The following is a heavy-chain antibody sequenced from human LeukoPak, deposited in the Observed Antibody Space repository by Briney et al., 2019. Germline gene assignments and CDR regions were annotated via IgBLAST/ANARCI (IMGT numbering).Heavy chain of an antibody. V-gene: IGHV3-23*01. CDR3: AKGAAAGKVDWFDP. Sequence: GGSLRLSCEASGLSFTNYAMMWVRQAPGKGLQWISTLTGYGGAYYADSGEGRFIISRDISKNTMFLQMYSLRAEETAVYYCAKGAAAGKVDWFDPWGQGTLVTVSS. J-gene: IGHJ5*02. CDR2: LTGYGGA. CDR1: GLSFTNYA. D-gene: IGHD6-13*01.